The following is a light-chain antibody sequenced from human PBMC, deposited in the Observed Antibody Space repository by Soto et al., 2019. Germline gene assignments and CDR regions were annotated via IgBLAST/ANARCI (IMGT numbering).Light chain of an antibody. Sequence: EIVMTQSPATLSVSPGERATLSCRASQSVSSNLAWYRQKPGQAPRLLIYGASTRATGIPARFSGSGSGTEFTLTISSLQSEDVAVYYCQQYNNWPQTFGGGTKV. J-gene: IGKJ4*01. CDR1: QSVSSN. CDR2: GAS. V-gene: IGKV3-15*01. CDR3: QQYNNWPQT.